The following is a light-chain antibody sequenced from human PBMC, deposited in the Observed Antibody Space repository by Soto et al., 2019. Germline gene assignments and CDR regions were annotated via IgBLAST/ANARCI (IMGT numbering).Light chain of an antibody. J-gene: IGKJ1*01. CDR2: AAS. CDR1: QGISNY. CDR3: KHYNSASWT. V-gene: IGKV1-27*01. Sequence: DVQMTQSPSSLSASVGDRVTITCRASQGISNYLDWYQQKPGKVPKLLIYAASTLQSGVPSRFSGSGSGTDFTLTITSLQPEDVATYYCKHYNSASWTFVQGTKVEIK.